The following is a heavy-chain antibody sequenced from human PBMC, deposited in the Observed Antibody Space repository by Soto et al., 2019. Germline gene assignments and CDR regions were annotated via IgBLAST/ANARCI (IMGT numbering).Heavy chain of an antibody. CDR2: FYYSGST. CDR1: GGSISSYS. CDR3: ARLGGYCSSTSCYGYYGMDV. V-gene: IGHV4-39*01. Sequence: SETLSLTSTVSGGSISSYSWGWIRQPPGKGLEWIGTFYYSGSTHYNPSLASRVTISVDTSKNQFSLKVTSVTAADTAMYYCARLGGYCSSTSCYGYYGMDVWGQGTTVTVSS. D-gene: IGHD2-2*01. J-gene: IGHJ6*02.